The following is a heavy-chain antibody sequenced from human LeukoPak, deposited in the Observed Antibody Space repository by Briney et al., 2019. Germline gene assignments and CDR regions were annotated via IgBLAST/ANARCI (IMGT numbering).Heavy chain of an antibody. CDR3: AKDTMATIPPLYYFDY. CDR1: GFTFSSYA. J-gene: IGHJ4*02. D-gene: IGHD5-24*01. V-gene: IGHV3-23*01. CDR2: ISGSGGST. Sequence: PGGSLRLSCAASGFTFSSYAMSWVRQAPGKGLEWVSAISGSGGSTYYADSVKGRFTISRDNSKNTLYLQMNSLRAEDTAVYYCAKDTMATIPPLYYFDYWGQGTLVTVSS.